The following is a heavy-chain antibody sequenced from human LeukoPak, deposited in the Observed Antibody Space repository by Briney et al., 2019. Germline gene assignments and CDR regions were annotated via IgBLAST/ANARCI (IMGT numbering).Heavy chain of an antibody. CDR3: ARNGSGYYIDY. Sequence: PSETLSLTCIVSGGSINRYHWTWIRQPPGKGLEWIGYIYYSGSTYYNPSLKSRVTISVETSKNQFSLKLRSVTAADTAVYYCARNGSGYYIDYWGQGTLVTVSS. CDR2: IYYSGST. J-gene: IGHJ4*02. CDR1: GGSINRYH. D-gene: IGHD3-22*01. V-gene: IGHV4-59*12.